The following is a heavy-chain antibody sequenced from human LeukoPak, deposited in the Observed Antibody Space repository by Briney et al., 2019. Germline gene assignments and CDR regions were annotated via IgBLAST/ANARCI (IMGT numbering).Heavy chain of an antibody. CDR2: VKEDGSEK. D-gene: IGHD1-14*01. CDR3: ARDPETERGRDGLDC. V-gene: IGHV3-7*01. CDR1: GFTFSNYW. J-gene: IGHJ4*02. Sequence: GGSLGHSCAASGFTFSNYWMSWVRQAPGKGLEWVANVKEDGSEKYYMDSVKGRFIISRDNAKNSLYLQMNSLRVEDTAVYFCARDPETERGRDGLDCWGQGTLVTVSS.